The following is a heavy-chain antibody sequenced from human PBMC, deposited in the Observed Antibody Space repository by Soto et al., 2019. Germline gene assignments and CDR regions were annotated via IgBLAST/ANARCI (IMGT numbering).Heavy chain of an antibody. V-gene: IGHV3-30*18. Sequence: QVQLVESGGGVVQPGRSLRLSCAASGFTFSNYGMHWVRQAPGKGLEWVAVISYHGSDKYYADSVKGRFTISRDNSKNTLYLQMDSLRAEDTAVYYCAKDHLTTTVTTVGDWGQGTRVTVSS. CDR2: ISYHGSDK. J-gene: IGHJ4*02. CDR3: AKDHLTTTVTTVGD. CDR1: GFTFSNYG. D-gene: IGHD4-17*01.